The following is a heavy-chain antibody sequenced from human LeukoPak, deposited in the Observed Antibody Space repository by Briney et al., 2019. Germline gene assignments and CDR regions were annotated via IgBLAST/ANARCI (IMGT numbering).Heavy chain of an antibody. D-gene: IGHD2-8*01. CDR2: IYTNGST. J-gene: IGHJ4*02. CDR3: AREGRYCTNGVCYNYFDY. CDR1: GGSISSYY. V-gene: IGHV4-4*07. Sequence: SETLSLTCTVSGGSISSYYWSWIRQPAGKGLEWIGRIYTNGSTNYNPSLKSRVTMSVDTSKNQFSLKLSSVTAADTAVYYCAREGRYCTNGVCYNYFDYWGRGTLVTVSS.